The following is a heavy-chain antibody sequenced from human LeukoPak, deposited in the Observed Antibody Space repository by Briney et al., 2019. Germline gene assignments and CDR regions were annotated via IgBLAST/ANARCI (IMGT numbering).Heavy chain of an antibody. CDR2: ISWNSGRT. Sequence: GGSLRLSCAASGFSFDEYAMHWVRQAPGKGLEWVSGISWNSGRTGYADSVKGRFTISRDNAKNSLYLQMKSLRAEDMALYYCAKSAVGGYYDSSGYFDWGQGTLVTVS. CDR3: AKSAVGGYYDSSGYFD. J-gene: IGHJ4*02. V-gene: IGHV3-9*03. D-gene: IGHD3-22*01. CDR1: GFSFDEYA.